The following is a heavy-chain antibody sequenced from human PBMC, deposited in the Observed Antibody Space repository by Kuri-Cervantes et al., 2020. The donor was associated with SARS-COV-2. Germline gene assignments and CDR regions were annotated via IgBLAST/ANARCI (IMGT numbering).Heavy chain of an antibody. CDR3: AKSADSGSWPNY. Sequence: GESLKISCAASGFTFSSYWMHWVRQAPGKGLVWVSRINSDGSSTSYADSVKGRFTISRDNAKNTLYLQMNSLRPEDTALYYCAKSADSGSWPNYWGQGTLVTVSS. CDR1: GFTFSSYW. V-gene: IGHV3-74*01. CDR2: INSDGSST. J-gene: IGHJ4*02. D-gene: IGHD1-26*01.